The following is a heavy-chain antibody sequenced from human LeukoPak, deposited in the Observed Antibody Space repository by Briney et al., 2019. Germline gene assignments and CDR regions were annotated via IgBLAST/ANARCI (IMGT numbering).Heavy chain of an antibody. J-gene: IGHJ4*02. CDR1: GFTVSSNY. CDR3: ARARGSGWYYFVY. D-gene: IGHD6-19*01. CDR2: IYSGGST. V-gene: IGHV3-66*01. Sequence: PGGSLRLSCAASGFTVSSNYTSSVRQTPGKGLEWVSLIYSGGSTYYADSAKDRFFISRDNSKNTLYLQMNSLRAEDTAVYYCARARGSGWYYFVYWSQGTLVTVSS.